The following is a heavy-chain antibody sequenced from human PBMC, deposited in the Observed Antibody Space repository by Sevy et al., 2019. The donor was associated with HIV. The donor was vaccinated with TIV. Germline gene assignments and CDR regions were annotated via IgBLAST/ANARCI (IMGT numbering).Heavy chain of an antibody. CDR1: GYDFANNW. D-gene: IGHD5-12*01. J-gene: IGHJ5*02. Sequence: GESLKISCRASGYDFANNWIGWVRQMPSEGLEWVRIIYPGDSDTRYTPSFEGRVTISADKSVNTAYLQWSSLKAPDTATYYCARPVGYAASWGQGTLVTVSS. V-gene: IGHV5-51*01. CDR3: ARPVGYAAS. CDR2: IYPGDSDT.